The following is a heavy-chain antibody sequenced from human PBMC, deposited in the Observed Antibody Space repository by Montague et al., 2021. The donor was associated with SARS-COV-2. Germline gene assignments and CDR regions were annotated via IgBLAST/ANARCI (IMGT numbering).Heavy chain of an antibody. CDR2: VYHSGYT. CDR3: VRRGYTGSDYFDY. J-gene: IGHJ4*02. Sequence: SETLSLTCSVSGFSISSGFYWAWIRQSPGKGPEWIGTVYHSGYTHYNPSLKGRVTVSIDTFKNQFSLTVTSVTAADTAVYFCVRRGYTGSDYFDYWGQGTLVTVSS. CDR1: GFSISSGFY. V-gene: IGHV4-38-2*01. D-gene: IGHD5-12*01.